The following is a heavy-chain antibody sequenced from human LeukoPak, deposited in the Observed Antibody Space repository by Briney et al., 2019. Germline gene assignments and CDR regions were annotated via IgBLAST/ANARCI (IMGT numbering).Heavy chain of an antibody. Sequence: PSGTLSLTCAVSGGSISRSNWWSWVRQPPGKGLEWIGVIYHSGSTNYNPSLKSRVTISVDKSKNQFSLKLSSVTAADTAVYYCAVLYYDILTGPGGAFDIWGQGTMVTVSS. CDR1: GGSISRSNW. V-gene: IGHV4-4*02. CDR3: AVLYYDILTGPGGAFDI. J-gene: IGHJ3*02. D-gene: IGHD3-9*01. CDR2: IYHSGST.